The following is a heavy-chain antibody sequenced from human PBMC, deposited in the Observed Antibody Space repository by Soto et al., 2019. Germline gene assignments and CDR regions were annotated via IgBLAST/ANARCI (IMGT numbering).Heavy chain of an antibody. CDR1: GGSVSSGSYY. D-gene: IGHD1-7*01. CDR2: IYYSGST. Sequence: TSETLSLTCPVSGGSVSSGSYYWSWIRQPPGKGLEWIGYIYYSGSTNYNPSLKSRVTISVDTSKNQFSLKLSSVTAADTAVYYCARDNWNYGYFDYWGQGTLVTVSS. J-gene: IGHJ4*02. V-gene: IGHV4-61*01. CDR3: ARDNWNYGYFDY.